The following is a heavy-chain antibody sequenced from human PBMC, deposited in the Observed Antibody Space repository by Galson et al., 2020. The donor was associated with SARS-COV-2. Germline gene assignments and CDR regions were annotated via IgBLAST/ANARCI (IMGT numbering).Heavy chain of an antibody. Sequence: ESLKISCAASGFIFSGFDMHWVRQAAGKGLEWVSGIGTTGDTYYPESVKGRFTISRENAKNSLYLQMNSLRAEDTAVYYCARATILYDYGMDVWGQGTTVTVSS. D-gene: IGHD3-9*01. CDR3: ARATILYDYGMDV. CDR2: IGTTGDT. V-gene: IGHV3-13*01. CDR1: GFIFSGFD. J-gene: IGHJ6*02.